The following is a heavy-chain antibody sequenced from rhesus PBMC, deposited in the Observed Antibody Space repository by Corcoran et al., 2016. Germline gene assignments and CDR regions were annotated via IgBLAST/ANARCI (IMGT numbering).Heavy chain of an antibody. CDR2: IYGSGGGT. D-gene: IGHD5-42*01. CDR1: GGSISDDYY. CDR3: ARRGDIFFDY. V-gene: IGHV4-106*01. Sequence: QVQLQESGPGLVKPSETLSLTCAVSGGSISDDYYWSWIRQPPGKGLEWIGYIYGSGGGTNYNPSLKNRVTISIDTSQNQFSLKLSSVTAADTAVYYCARRGDIFFDYWGQGVLVTVSS. J-gene: IGHJ4*01.